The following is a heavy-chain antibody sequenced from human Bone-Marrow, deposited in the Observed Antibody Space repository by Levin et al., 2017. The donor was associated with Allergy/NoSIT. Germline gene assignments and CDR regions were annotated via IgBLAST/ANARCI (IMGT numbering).Heavy chain of an antibody. CDR3: TSRAYIAVAGTSGDY. Sequence: SCTASGFTFGDYAMSWVRQAPGKGLEWVGFIRSKAYGGTTEYAASVKGRFTISRDDSKSIAYLQMNSLKTEDTAVYYCTSRAYIAVAGTSGDYWGQGTLVTVSS. CDR2: IRSKAYGGTT. D-gene: IGHD6-19*01. V-gene: IGHV3-49*04. J-gene: IGHJ4*02. CDR1: GFTFGDYA.